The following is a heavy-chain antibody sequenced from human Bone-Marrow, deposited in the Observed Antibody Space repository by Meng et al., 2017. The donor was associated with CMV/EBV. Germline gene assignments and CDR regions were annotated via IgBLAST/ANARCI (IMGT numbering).Heavy chain of an antibody. CDR3: ARDRVRRAEVVAGQPGN. CDR2: ISSDGTNK. J-gene: IGHJ4*02. Sequence: GESLKISCAASGFIFSNYALYWVRQAPGKGLESVAVISSDGTNKLHADSVEGRFTISRDNSKYTLYLQISSLRAEDTAVYYCARDRVRRAEVVAGQPGNWGQGTLVTVSS. V-gene: IGHV3-30*04. D-gene: IGHD6-19*01. CDR1: GFIFSNYA.